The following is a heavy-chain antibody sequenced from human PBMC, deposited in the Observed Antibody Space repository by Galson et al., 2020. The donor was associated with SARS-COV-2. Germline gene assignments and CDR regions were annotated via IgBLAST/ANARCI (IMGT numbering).Heavy chain of an antibody. CDR1: GGSTTSGTYY. J-gene: IGHJ4*02. V-gene: IGHV4-61*02. Sequence: SETLSLTCTVAGGSTTSGTYYWSWIRQPAGKGLEWIGRIYASGSTIYNPYLKSRVSMSVDTSKNQFSLNLRSVTAADTAVYYCARFGYCNILTGYYTYDFDYWGQGTLVTVSS. D-gene: IGHD3-9*01. CDR3: ARFGYCNILTGYYTYDFDY. CDR2: IYASGST.